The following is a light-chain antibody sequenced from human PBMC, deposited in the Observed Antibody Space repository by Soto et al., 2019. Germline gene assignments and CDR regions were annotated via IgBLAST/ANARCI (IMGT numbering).Light chain of an antibody. Sequence: QSVLTQPASVSGSPGQSITISCTGTSSDVGGYNYVSWYQQHPGKAPKFLIYDVSNRPSGVSNRFSASKSGNTASLTISGLHAEDEADYYCSSYTSSSTLVVFGGGTKLTVL. V-gene: IGLV2-14*01. CDR3: SSYTSSSTLVV. CDR1: SSDVGGYNY. J-gene: IGLJ2*01. CDR2: DVS.